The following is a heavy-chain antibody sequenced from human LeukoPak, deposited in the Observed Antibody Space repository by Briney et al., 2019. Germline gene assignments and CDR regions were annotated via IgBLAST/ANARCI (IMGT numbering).Heavy chain of an antibody. CDR3: ARGWLAETMVVTPYNY. CDR2: IIPIFGTA. Sequence: WASVKVSCKASGGTFSSHTINWVRQAPGRGLEWMGGIIPIFGTANYAQKFQGRVTITAVESTSTAYMEVSSLRSEDTAVYYCARGWLAETMVVTPYNYWGQGTLVTVSS. J-gene: IGHJ4*02. CDR1: GGTFSSHT. D-gene: IGHD4-23*01. V-gene: IGHV1-69*13.